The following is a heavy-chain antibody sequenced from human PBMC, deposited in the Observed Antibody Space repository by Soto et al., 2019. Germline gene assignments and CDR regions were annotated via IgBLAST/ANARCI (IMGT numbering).Heavy chain of an antibody. CDR1: GFTVSSNY. J-gene: IGHJ2*01. Sequence: EVQLVESGGGLIQPGGSLRLSCAASGFTVSSNYMSWVRQAPGKGLEWVSVIYSGGSTYYADSVKGRFTISRDNSKNSLYLQMNSLRDEDTAVYYCARDYCSGGSCYWYFDLWGRGTLVTVSS. CDR3: ARDYCSGGSCYWYFDL. D-gene: IGHD2-15*01. V-gene: IGHV3-53*01. CDR2: IYSGGST.